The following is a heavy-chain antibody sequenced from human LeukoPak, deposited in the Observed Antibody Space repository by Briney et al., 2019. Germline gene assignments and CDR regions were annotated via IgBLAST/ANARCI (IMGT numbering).Heavy chain of an antibody. CDR2: IYHSGST. J-gene: IGHJ4*02. Sequence: SENLSLNCAVSGYSISTGYYWGWIRQHPGKGLEWIGSIYHSGSTSYNPSLKSRVTISVDTSKNQFSLKLSSVTAADTAVYYCARARGGITRSDYWGQGTLVTVSS. CDR3: ARARGGITRSDY. D-gene: IGHD1-14*01. CDR1: GYSISTGYY. V-gene: IGHV4-38-2*01.